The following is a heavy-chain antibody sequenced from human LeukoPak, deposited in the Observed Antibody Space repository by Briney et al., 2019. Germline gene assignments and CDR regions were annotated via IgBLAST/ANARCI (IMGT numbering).Heavy chain of an antibody. CDR2: ISSSGTTI. CDR3: ARDAYQYSSGGFFDY. V-gene: IGHV3-48*01. Sequence: PGGSLRLSCAASGFTFSTYTMDWVRQAPGKGLEWVSYISSSGTTIYYADSVKGRFTISRDNAKNSLYLQMNSLRAEDTAVYYCARDAYQYSSGGFFDYWGQGTLVTVSS. D-gene: IGHD6-19*01. J-gene: IGHJ4*02. CDR1: GFTFSTYT.